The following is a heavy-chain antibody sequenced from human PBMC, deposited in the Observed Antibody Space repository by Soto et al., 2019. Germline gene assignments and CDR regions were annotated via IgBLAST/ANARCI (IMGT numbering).Heavy chain of an antibody. J-gene: IGHJ2*01. CDR1: GGSISSGGYY. Sequence: QVQLQESGPGLVKPSQTLSLTCTVSGGSISSGGYYWSWIRQHPGKGLEWIGYIYYSGSTYYNPSIRSRVTISVDTSKNQFSLKLSSVTAADTAVYYCARVPDIVVVPAAMLRQGYFDLWGRGTLVTVSS. CDR3: ARVPDIVVVPAAMLRQGYFDL. V-gene: IGHV4-31*03. D-gene: IGHD2-2*01. CDR2: IYYSGST.